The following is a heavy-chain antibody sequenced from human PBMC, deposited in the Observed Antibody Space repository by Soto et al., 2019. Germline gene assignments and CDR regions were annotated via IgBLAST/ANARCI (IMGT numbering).Heavy chain of an antibody. CDR1: GYAFTSYY. Sequence: ASVKVSCKASGYAFTSYYMHWVRQAPGQGLEWMGIINPRGGSTSFAQKFQGRVTMTRDTSTSTVYMELSSLRSEDTAVYYCARDDDSSGYYLYQDSYYYGMDVWGQGTTVTVSS. CDR3: ARDDDSSGYYLYQDSYYYGMDV. V-gene: IGHV1-46*01. D-gene: IGHD3-22*01. CDR2: INPRGGST. J-gene: IGHJ6*02.